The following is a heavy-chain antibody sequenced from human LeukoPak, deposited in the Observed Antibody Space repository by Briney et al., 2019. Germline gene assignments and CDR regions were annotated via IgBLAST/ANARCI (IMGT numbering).Heavy chain of an antibody. CDR3: ARLAYCGGDCPRAFDI. D-gene: IGHD2-21*02. CDR1: GFTFSSYS. CDR2: ISGSTTI. Sequence: PGGSLRLSCAASGFTFSSYSMNWVRQAPGKGLEWVSCISGSTTIYYADSVKGRFTISRDNAKNSLYLQMNSLRDEDTAVYYCARLAYCGGDCPRAFDIWGQGTMVTVSS. J-gene: IGHJ3*02. V-gene: IGHV3-48*02.